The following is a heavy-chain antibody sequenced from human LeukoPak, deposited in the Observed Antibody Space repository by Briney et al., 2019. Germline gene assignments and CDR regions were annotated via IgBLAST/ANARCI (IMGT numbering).Heavy chain of an antibody. Sequence: PGGSLRLSCAASGFTFSNFAMSWARQAPGKGLEWVSALSGSGGSTYYADSVKGRFTISRDNSKNTLYLLMNSLRAEDTAVYYCAKDLHYYDRSGYGFIHYWGRGTLVTVSS. CDR1: GFTFSNFA. D-gene: IGHD3-22*01. V-gene: IGHV3-23*01. CDR3: AKDLHYYDRSGYGFIHY. CDR2: LSGSGGST. J-gene: IGHJ4*02.